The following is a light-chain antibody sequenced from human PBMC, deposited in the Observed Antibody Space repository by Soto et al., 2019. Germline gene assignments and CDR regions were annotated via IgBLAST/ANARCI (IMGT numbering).Light chain of an antibody. Sequence: EIVLTQSPGTLSLSAGERATLSCRASQTISSNYLAWYQQKPGQAPRLLIFGASYRATGIPDRFSGSGSGTDFTPTNSRLETEDFAVYYCQQYRSSPPELTFGPGTKVDIK. CDR1: QTISSNY. CDR2: GAS. J-gene: IGKJ3*01. V-gene: IGKV3-20*01. CDR3: QQYRSSPPELT.